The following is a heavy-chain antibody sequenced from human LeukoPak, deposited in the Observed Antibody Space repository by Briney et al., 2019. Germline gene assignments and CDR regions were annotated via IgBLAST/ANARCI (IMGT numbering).Heavy chain of an antibody. Sequence: PGGSLRLSWGGSGFALKSYSLTWVRQAPGKGLEWVSSISSTSAYIHYADSVKGRFTISRDNVDNVVYLEMNGLRAEDTATYYCARVAVSGPTGWFDSWGQGTLVIVSS. CDR2: ISSTSAYI. CDR1: GFALKSYS. V-gene: IGHV3-21*01. J-gene: IGHJ5*01. CDR3: ARVAVSGPTGWFDS. D-gene: IGHD2-8*02.